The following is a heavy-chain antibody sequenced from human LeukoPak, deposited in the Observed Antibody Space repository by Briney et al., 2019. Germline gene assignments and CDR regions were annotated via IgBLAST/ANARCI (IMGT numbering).Heavy chain of an antibody. Sequence: GGSLRLSCAASGFTFSSYWMHWVRQAPGKGLVWVSRINSDGSSTSYADSVKGRFTISRDNAKNTLYLQMNSLRAEDTAVYYCARGYCSGGSCYTMDYWGQGILVTVSS. D-gene: IGHD2-15*01. V-gene: IGHV3-74*01. CDR3: ARGYCSGGSCYTMDY. CDR1: GFTFSSYW. J-gene: IGHJ4*02. CDR2: INSDGSST.